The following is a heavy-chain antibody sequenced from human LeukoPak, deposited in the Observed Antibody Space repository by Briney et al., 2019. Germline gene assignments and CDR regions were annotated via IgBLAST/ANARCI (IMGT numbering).Heavy chain of an antibody. CDR1: GFTLSSYS. D-gene: IGHD4-17*01. J-gene: IGHJ4*02. V-gene: IGHV3-21*01. CDR3: ARKSGDYVSPDY. Sequence: PGGSLRLSCAASGFTLSSYSMNWVRQAPGKGLEWVSSISSSSSYIYYADSVKGRFTISRDNAKNSLYLQMNSLRAEDTAVYYCARKSGDYVSPDYWGQGTLVTVSS. CDR2: ISSSSSYI.